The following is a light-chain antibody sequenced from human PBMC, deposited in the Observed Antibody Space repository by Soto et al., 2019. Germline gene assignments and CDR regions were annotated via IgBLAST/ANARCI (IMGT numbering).Light chain of an antibody. Sequence: DIQMTQSPSSLSASVGDRVTITFRASQGISNYLAWYQQKPGKVPKLLIYAASTLQSGVPSRFSGSGSGTYFTLTISSLQPEDVATYYCQKYNSAPLTFGPGTKVDIK. V-gene: IGKV1-27*01. CDR2: AAS. J-gene: IGKJ3*01. CDR3: QKYNSAPLT. CDR1: QGISNY.